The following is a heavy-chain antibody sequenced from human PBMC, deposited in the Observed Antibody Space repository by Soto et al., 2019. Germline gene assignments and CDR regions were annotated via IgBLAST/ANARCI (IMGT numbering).Heavy chain of an antibody. CDR2: IIPIFGTA. CDR3: ARRVGATNYYYGMDV. J-gene: IGHJ6*02. CDR1: GGTFSSYA. V-gene: IGHV1-69*13. D-gene: IGHD1-26*01. Sequence: SVKVSCKASGGTFSSYAIIWVRQAPGQGLEWMGGIIPIFGTANYAQKFQGRVTITADESTSTAYMELSSLRSEDTAVYYCARRVGATNYYYGMDVWGQGTTVTVSS.